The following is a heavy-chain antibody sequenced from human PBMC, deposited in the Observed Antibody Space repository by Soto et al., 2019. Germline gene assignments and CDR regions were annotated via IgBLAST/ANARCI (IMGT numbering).Heavy chain of an antibody. CDR3: AKGGTYDSSGY. D-gene: IGHD3-22*01. CDR1: GFTFSSYS. CDR2: ISGSGGST. V-gene: IGHV3-23*01. Sequence: PGGSLRLSCAASGFTFSSYSMSWVRQSPGKGLEWVSAISGSGGSTYYADSVKGRFTISRDNSKNTLYLQMNSLRAEDTAVYYCAKGGTYDSSGYWGQGTLVTVSS. J-gene: IGHJ4*02.